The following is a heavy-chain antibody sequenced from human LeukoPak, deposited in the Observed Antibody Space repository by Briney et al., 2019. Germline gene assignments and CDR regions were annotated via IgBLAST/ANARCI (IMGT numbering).Heavy chain of an antibody. CDR1: GFTVSSNY. Sequence: GGSLRLSCAASGFTVSSNYMSWVRQAPGKGLEWVSVIYSGGSTYYADSVRGRFTISRDNSKNTLYLQMNSLRAEDTAVYYCARCLWSGYSPRYFDYWGQGTLVTVSS. CDR3: ARCLWSGYSPRYFDY. J-gene: IGHJ4*02. D-gene: IGHD3-3*01. CDR2: IYSGGST. V-gene: IGHV3-53*01.